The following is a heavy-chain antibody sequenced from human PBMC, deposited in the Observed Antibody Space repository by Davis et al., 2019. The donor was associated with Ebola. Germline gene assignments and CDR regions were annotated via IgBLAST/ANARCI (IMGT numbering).Heavy chain of an antibody. CDR2: INPNSGGT. Sequence: AASVKVSCKASGYTFTGYYMHWVRQAPGQGLEWMGWINPNSGGTNYAQKFQGWVTMTRDTSISTAYMELSSLRSEDTAVYYCARDSYYYDMDVWGQGTTVTVSS. J-gene: IGHJ6*02. CDR1: GYTFTGYY. V-gene: IGHV1-2*04. CDR3: ARDSYYYDMDV.